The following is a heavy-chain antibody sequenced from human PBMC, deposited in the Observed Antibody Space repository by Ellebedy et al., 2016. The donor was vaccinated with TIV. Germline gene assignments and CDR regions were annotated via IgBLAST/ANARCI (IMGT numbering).Heavy chain of an antibody. CDR3: ARQGHSSGWYVGEYYFDY. CDR1: GGSITSYY. CDR2: VFYTGST. D-gene: IGHD6-19*01. V-gene: IGHV4-59*08. J-gene: IGHJ4*02. Sequence: MPSETLSLTCTVSGGSITSYYWSWIRQSPGMGLEWIGYVFYTGSTNYNPSLRTRVTLSVDLSKNQFSLKLTSVTAADTAVYYCARQGHSSGWYVGEYYFDYWGQGTLVTVSS.